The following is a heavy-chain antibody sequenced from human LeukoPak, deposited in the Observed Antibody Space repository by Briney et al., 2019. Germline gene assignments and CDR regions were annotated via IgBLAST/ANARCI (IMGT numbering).Heavy chain of an antibody. CDR1: GFTFSSYA. Sequence: GGSLRLSCAASGFTFSSYAMTWVRQAPDKGLEWVSAISGSDGSTYYADSVKGRFTISRDISKNTLYLQMNSLRAEDTAVYYCARIAAAGPIDYWGQGTLVTVSS. CDR3: ARIAAAGPIDY. D-gene: IGHD6-13*01. CDR2: ISGSDGST. V-gene: IGHV3-23*01. J-gene: IGHJ4*02.